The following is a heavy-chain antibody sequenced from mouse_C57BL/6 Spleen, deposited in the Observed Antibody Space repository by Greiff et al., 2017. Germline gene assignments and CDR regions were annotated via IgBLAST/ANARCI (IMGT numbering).Heavy chain of an antibody. J-gene: IGHJ4*01. Sequence: QVQLQQPGAELVKPGASVKMSCKASGYTFTSYWITWVKQRPGQGLEWIGDIYPGSGSTNYNEKFKSKATLTVDTSSSTAYMQLSSLTSEDSAVYDGAGECSCSSNYGYDLDYWGQGTSVTVSS. V-gene: IGHV1-55*01. CDR2: IYPGSGST. CDR1: GYTFTSYW. CDR3: AGECSCSSNYGYDLDY. D-gene: IGHD2-5*01.